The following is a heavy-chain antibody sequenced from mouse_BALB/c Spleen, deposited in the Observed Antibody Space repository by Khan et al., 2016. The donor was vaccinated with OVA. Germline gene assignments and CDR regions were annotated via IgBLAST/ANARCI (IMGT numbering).Heavy chain of an antibody. CDR1: GYTFTSYD. J-gene: IGHJ4*01. V-gene: IGHV1S56*01. CDR2: IYPGDGST. Sequence: QVQLQQPGPEVVKPGALVKISCKASGYTFTSYDINWVKQRPGQGLEWIGWIYPGDGSTEYNEKFKGKATLTAEESSNTAYMQLSSLTSENFAVYFCARGGLRGVAMDYWGQGTSVTVSS. D-gene: IGHD2-4*01. CDR3: ARGGLRGVAMDY.